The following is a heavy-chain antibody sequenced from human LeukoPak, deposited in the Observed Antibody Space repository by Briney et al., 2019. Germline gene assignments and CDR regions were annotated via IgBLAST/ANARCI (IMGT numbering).Heavy chain of an antibody. CDR2: INWNGGST. Sequence: GGSLRLSCAASGFTFDDYGMSWVRQAPGKGLEWVCGINWNGGSTGYADSGKGRFTISRDNAKNSLYLQMNSLRAEDTALYYCARRQWLVQSYYYYYMDVWGKGTTVTVSS. CDR3: ARRQWLVQSYYYYYMDV. J-gene: IGHJ6*03. V-gene: IGHV3-20*04. D-gene: IGHD6-19*01. CDR1: GFTFDDYG.